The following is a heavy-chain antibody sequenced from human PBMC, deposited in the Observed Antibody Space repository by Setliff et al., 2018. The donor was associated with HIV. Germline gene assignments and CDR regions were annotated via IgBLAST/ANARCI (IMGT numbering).Heavy chain of an antibody. V-gene: IGHV4-4*02. CDR1: GGSISSSNW. Sequence: SETLSLTCAVSGGSISSSNWWSWVRQPPGKGLEWIGEIYHSGSTNYNPSLKSRVTISVDKSKNQFSLKLSSVTAADTAIYYCARGNYYNLWADPFDYWGQGTLVTVSS. CDR3: ARGNYYNLWADPFDY. CDR2: IYHSGST. D-gene: IGHD3-3*01. J-gene: IGHJ4*02.